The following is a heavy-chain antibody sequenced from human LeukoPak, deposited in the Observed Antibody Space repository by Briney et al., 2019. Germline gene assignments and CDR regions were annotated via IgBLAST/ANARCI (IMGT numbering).Heavy chain of an antibody. CDR1: GYTFTGYY. Sequence: ASAKVSCKASGYTFTGYYMHWVRQAPGQGLEWMGWINPNSGGTNYAQKFQGWVTMTRDTFISTAYMELSRLRSDDTAVYYCARAGTVEMTPLDYWGQGTLVTVSS. D-gene: IGHD5-24*01. J-gene: IGHJ4*02. CDR3: ARAGTVEMTPLDY. CDR2: INPNSGGT. V-gene: IGHV1-2*04.